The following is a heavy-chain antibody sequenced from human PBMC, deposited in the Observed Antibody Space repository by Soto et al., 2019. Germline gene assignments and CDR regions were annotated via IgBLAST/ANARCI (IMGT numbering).Heavy chain of an antibody. V-gene: IGHV3-30*18. Sequence: GGSLRLSCAASGFTFSSYGMHWVRQAPGKGLEWVAVISYDGSNKYYADSVKGRFTISRDNSKNTLYLQMNSLRAEDTAVYYCAKDSWQQLVRNYFDYWGQGTLVTVSS. CDR3: AKDSWQQLVRNYFDY. J-gene: IGHJ4*02. CDR2: ISYDGSNK. D-gene: IGHD6-13*01. CDR1: GFTFSSYG.